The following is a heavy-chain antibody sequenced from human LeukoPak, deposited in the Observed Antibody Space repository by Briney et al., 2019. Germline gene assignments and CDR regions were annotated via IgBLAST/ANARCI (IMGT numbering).Heavy chain of an antibody. CDR2: ISYDGSNK. CDR1: GFTFSSYG. J-gene: IGHJ4*02. D-gene: IGHD3-16*02. CDR3: AKAGAPYDYVWGSYRYTGLEYYFDY. V-gene: IGHV3-30*18. Sequence: PGRSLRLSCAASGFTFSSYGMHWVRQAPGKELEWVAVISYDGSNKYYADSVKGRFTISRDNSKNTLYLQMNSLRAEDTAVYYCAKAGAPYDYVWGSYRYTGLEYYFDYWGQGTLVTVSS.